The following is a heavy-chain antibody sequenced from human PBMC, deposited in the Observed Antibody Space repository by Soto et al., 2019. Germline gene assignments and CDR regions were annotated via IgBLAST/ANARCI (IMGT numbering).Heavy chain of an antibody. D-gene: IGHD3-16*02. CDR3: AHRRRSYDYIWGSYRYGAFDI. CDR1: GFSLSTSGVG. V-gene: IGHV2-5*02. Sequence: QITLKESGPTLVKPTQTLTLTCTFSGFSLSTSGVGVGWIRQPPGKALEWLALIYWDDDKRYSPSLKSRLTITKDTSKNQVVLTMTNMDPVDTATYYCAHRRRSYDYIWGSYRYGAFDIWGQVTMVTVSS. CDR2: IYWDDDK. J-gene: IGHJ3*02.